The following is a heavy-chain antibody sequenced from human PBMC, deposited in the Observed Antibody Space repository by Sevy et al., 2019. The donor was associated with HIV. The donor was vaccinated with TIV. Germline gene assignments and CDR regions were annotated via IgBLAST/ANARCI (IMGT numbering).Heavy chain of an antibody. CDR1: GFTFSSYW. Sequence: GGSLRLSCAASGFTFSSYWMTWVRQAPGKGLEWVANINQVGSEKFYVDSVKGRFTISRDNAKNSLYLQMNSLRVADTAVYYCARPYRTDPFYYSGSSGYYYPSYFDSWGQGTLVTVSS. CDR2: INQVGSEK. J-gene: IGHJ4*02. D-gene: IGHD3-22*01. CDR3: ARPYRTDPFYYSGSSGYYYPSYFDS. V-gene: IGHV3-7*01.